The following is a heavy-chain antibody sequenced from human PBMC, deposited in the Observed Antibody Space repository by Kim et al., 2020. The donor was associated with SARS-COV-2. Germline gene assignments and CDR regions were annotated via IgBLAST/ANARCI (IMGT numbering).Heavy chain of an antibody. CDR2: IYYSGST. Sequence: SETLSLTCTVSGGSISSYYWSWIRQPPGKGLEWIGYIYYSGSTNYNPSLKSRVTISVDTSKNQFSLKLSSVTAADTAVYYCARVRAYDFWSGYYSYYYGMDVWGQGTTVTVSS. J-gene: IGHJ6*02. CDR3: ARVRAYDFWSGYYSYYYGMDV. CDR1: GGSISSYY. V-gene: IGHV4-59*13. D-gene: IGHD3-3*01.